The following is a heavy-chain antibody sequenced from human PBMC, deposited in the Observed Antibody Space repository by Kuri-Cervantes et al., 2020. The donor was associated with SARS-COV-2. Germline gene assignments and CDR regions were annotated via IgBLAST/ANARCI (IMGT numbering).Heavy chain of an antibody. CDR3: ARSRLGYCSSTSCYLDAFDI. J-gene: IGHJ3*02. Sequence: LTCAASGFTFSDYYMTWVRQAPGKGLEWVSYISGSGSTKYYADSVKGRFTISRDNGKNSLFLQMNSLRAEDTAVYYCARSRLGYCSSTSCYLDAFDIWGQGTMVTVSS. D-gene: IGHD2-2*01. CDR2: ISGSGSTK. V-gene: IGHV3-11*01. CDR1: GFTFSDYY.